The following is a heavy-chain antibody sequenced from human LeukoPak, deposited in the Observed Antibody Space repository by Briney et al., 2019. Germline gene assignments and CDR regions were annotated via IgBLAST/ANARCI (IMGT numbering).Heavy chain of an antibody. D-gene: IGHD3-22*01. CDR1: GGSFSGYY. CDR2: INHSGST. J-gene: IGHJ4*02. CDR3: ARIDHNYYDSSGKIGY. Sequence: SETLSLTCAVYGGSFSGYYWSWIRQPPGKGLEWIGEINHSGSTNYNPSLKSRVTISVDTSKNQFSLKLSSVTAADTAVYYCARIDHNYYDSSGKIGYWGQGTLVTVSS. V-gene: IGHV4-34*01.